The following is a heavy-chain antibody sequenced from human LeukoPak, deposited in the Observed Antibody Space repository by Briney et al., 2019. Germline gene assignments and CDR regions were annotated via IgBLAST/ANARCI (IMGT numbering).Heavy chain of an antibody. V-gene: IGHV4-61*08. CDR3: ARDHLTDAFDI. CDR1: GGSISSGGYY. J-gene: IGHJ3*02. Sequence: SETLSLTCTVSGGSISSGGYYWSWIRQHPGKGLEWIGYIYYNGSTNYNPSLKSRVTMSVDTSKNQFSLKLSSVTAADTAVYYCARDHLTDAFDIWGQGTMVTVSS. CDR2: IYYNGST.